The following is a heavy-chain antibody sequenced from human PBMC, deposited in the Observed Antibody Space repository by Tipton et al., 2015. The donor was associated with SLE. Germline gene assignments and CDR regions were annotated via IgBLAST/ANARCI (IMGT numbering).Heavy chain of an antibody. CDR3: AWHSEEAFDI. J-gene: IGHJ3*02. D-gene: IGHD2-21*01. CDR1: GGSISSYY. CDR2: IYYSGST. V-gene: IGHV4-59*01. Sequence: TLSLTCTVSGGSISSYYWSWIRQPPGKGLEWIGYIYYSGSTNYNPSLKSRVTISVDTSKNQFSLKLSSVTAADTAVYYCAWHSEEAFDIWGQGTMVTVSS.